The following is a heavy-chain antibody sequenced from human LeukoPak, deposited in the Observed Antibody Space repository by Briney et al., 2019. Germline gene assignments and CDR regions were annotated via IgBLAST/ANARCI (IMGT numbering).Heavy chain of an antibody. Sequence: PSETLSLTCTVSGGSISSYYWSWIRQPPGKGLEWIGYIYYSGSTNYNPPLKSRVTISVDTSKNQFSLKLSSVTAADTAVYYCARDDFWSGYGDVWGKGTTVTVSS. D-gene: IGHD3-3*01. CDR1: GGSISSYY. CDR3: ARDDFWSGYGDV. J-gene: IGHJ6*04. CDR2: IYYSGST. V-gene: IGHV4-59*01.